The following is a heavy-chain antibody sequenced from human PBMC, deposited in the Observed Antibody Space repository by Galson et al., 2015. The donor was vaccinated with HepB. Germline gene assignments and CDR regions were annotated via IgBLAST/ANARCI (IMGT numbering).Heavy chain of an antibody. CDR2: IKSKTDGGTT. CDR1: GFTFSNAW. Sequence: SLRLSCAASGFTFSNAWMSWVRQAPGKGLEWLGRIKSKTDGGTTDYAAPVKGRFTISRDDSKNTLYLQMNSLKTEDTAVYYCTTARGRWFDPWGQGTLVTVSS. J-gene: IGHJ5*02. V-gene: IGHV3-15*01. CDR3: TTARGRWFDP.